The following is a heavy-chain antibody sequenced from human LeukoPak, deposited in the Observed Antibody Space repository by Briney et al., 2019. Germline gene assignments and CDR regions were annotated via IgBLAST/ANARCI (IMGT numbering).Heavy chain of an antibody. CDR3: AGRGLYCSGGSCYSHAFDI. CDR2: IYHSGST. V-gene: IGHV4-39*01. Sequence: SETLSLTCTVSGGSISSYYWGWIRQPPGKGLEWIGSIYHSGSTYYNPSLKSRVTISVDTSKNQFSLKLSSVTAADTAVYYCAGRGLYCSGGSCYSHAFDIWGQGTMVTVSS. D-gene: IGHD2-15*01. J-gene: IGHJ3*02. CDR1: GGSISSYY.